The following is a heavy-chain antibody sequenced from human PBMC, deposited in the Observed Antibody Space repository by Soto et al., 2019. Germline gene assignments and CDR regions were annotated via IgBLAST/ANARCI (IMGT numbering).Heavy chain of an antibody. CDR1: GGSISSGGYY. J-gene: IGHJ5*02. CDR2: IYYSGST. Sequence: QVQLQESGPGLVKPSQTLSLTCTVSGGSISSGGYYWSWIRQHPGKGLEWIGYIYYSGSTYYNPFLKSRVTISVDTSKNQFSLKLSSVTAADTAVYYCAIYNDYGDYDEHDPWGQGTLVTVSS. V-gene: IGHV4-31*03. D-gene: IGHD4-17*01. CDR3: AIYNDYGDYDEHDP.